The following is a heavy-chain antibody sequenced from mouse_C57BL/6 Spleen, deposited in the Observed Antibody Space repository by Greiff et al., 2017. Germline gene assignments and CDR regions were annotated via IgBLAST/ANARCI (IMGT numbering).Heavy chain of an antibody. CDR3: VGAYGSSYDWYFDV. CDR2: IYPRDGST. CDR1: GYTFTSYD. J-gene: IGHJ1*03. Sequence: QVQLQQSGPELVKPGASVKLSCKASGYTFTSYDINWVKQRPGQGLEWIGWIYPRDGSTKYNEKFKGKATLTVDTSSSTAYMELHSLTSEDSAVYFCVGAYGSSYDWYFDVWGTGTTVTVSS. D-gene: IGHD1-1*01. V-gene: IGHV1-85*01.